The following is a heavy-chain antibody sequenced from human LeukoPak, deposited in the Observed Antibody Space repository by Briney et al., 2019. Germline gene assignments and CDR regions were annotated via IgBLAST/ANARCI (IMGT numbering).Heavy chain of an antibody. Sequence: SETLSLTCTVSDDSISDYYRGWVRQPPGKGLEWIGYFHNSGTSTYNPSLKSRVTISADTSKKQFSLKLNSLTTADAAVYYCTRGAGWLIDYWGRGILVAVSS. CDR2: FHNSGTS. CDR3: TRGAGWLIDY. CDR1: DDSISDYY. D-gene: IGHD3-16*01. J-gene: IGHJ4*02. V-gene: IGHV4-59*01.